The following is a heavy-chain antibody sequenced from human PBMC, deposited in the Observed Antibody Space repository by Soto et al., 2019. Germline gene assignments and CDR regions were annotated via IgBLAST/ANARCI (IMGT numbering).Heavy chain of an antibody. CDR2: MNPNSGDT. CDR1: GYAFRSYD. V-gene: IGHV1-8*01. J-gene: IGHJ4*02. D-gene: IGHD2-21*01. CDR3: ARSLGCGNVNFDS. Sequence: QVQLVQSGAEVKKPGASVKVSCKASGYAFRSYDINWVRQATGQGLEWMGWMNPNSGDTGYVDKFQDRVTMTRDTSMNTAYMELSSLTSEDTAVYYCARSLGCGNVNFDSWGQGTLVTVSS.